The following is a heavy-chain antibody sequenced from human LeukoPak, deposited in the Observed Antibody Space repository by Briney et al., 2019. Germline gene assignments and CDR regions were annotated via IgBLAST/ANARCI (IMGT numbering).Heavy chain of an antibody. CDR3: GMGGGIAVSHI. Sequence: MSSETLSLTCTVSGGSISSSSYYWGWIRQPPGKGLEWIGSIYYSGTTYCTPSLKSRVTISVDTSKNQFSLKLSSVIAKDTAFYYCGMGGGIAVSHIWGQGTLVTVSS. CDR1: GGSISSSSYY. CDR2: IYYSGTT. D-gene: IGHD6-19*01. V-gene: IGHV4-39*01. J-gene: IGHJ4*02.